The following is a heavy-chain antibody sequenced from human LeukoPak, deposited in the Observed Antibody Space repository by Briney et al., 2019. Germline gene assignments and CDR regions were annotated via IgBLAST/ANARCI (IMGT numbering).Heavy chain of an antibody. D-gene: IGHD1-1*01. V-gene: IGHV3-23*01. CDR1: GFTFSNHA. CDR3: AKDEPQLSV. CDR2: ISGGGDRI. J-gene: IGHJ4*02. Sequence: GGSLRLSCAASGFTFSNHAMSWVRQAPGKGLEWVSSISGGGDRINYADSVKGRFTISRDNSRNTLYLQMNNLGAEDTAVYYCAKDEPQLSVWGQGTLVTVSS.